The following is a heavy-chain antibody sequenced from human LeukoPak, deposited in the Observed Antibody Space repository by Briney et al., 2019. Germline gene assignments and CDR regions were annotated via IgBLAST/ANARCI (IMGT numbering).Heavy chain of an antibody. J-gene: IGHJ4*02. V-gene: IGHV1-8*01. Sequence: ASVKVSCKASGYTFTSYDINWVRQATGQGLEWMGWMNPNSGNTGYAQKFQGRVTKTRNTSISTAYMELSSLRSEDTAVYYCATPLGGDYGSFDYWGQGTLVTVSS. CDR3: ATPLGGDYGSFDY. CDR1: GYTFTSYD. D-gene: IGHD4-17*01. CDR2: MNPNSGNT.